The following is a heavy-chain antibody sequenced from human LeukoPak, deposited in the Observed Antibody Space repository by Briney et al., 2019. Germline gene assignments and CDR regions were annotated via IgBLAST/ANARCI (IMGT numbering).Heavy chain of an antibody. V-gene: IGHV4-34*01. CDR1: GGSFSGYY. D-gene: IGHD6-13*01. Sequence: SETLSLTCAVYGGSFSGYYWSWIRQPPGKELEWIGEINHSGSTNYNPSLKSRVTISVDTSKNQFSLKLSSVTAADTAVYYCARARYSSSFYKYGRTKYFQHWGQGTLVTVSS. CDR2: INHSGST. J-gene: IGHJ1*01. CDR3: ARARYSSSFYKYGRTKYFQH.